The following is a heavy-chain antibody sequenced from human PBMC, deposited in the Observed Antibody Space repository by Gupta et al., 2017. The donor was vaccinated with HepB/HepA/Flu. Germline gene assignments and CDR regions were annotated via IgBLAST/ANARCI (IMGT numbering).Heavy chain of an antibody. CDR1: GYILTDYF. Sequence: QVNLVLSGAEVRKPGASVKVSCKASGYILTDYFLHWVRQAPGQGLEWMGWINPNTGGTKYAQKFQGRVTMTRETSISTAYMELSSLRSNDTAVYYCARGLRVSVSDMVYFGSWGQGTLVTVSS. V-gene: IGHV1-2*02. J-gene: IGHJ4*02. CDR2: INPNTGGT. D-gene: IGHD3-10*01. CDR3: ARGLRVSVSDMVYFGS.